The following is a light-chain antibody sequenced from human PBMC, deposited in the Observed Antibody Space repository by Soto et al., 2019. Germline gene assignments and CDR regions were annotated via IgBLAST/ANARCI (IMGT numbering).Light chain of an antibody. V-gene: IGLV2-14*03. CDR1: SSDVGGYDF. J-gene: IGLJ1*01. CDR3: SSYTSISTYV. CDR2: DVS. Sequence: LTQPASVSGSPGQSITISCTGTSSDVGGYDFVSWYQHRPGKAPRLMIYDVSHRPSGVSDRFSASKSGNTASLTISGLLAEDEADYYCSSYTSISTYVFGTGTKVTVL.